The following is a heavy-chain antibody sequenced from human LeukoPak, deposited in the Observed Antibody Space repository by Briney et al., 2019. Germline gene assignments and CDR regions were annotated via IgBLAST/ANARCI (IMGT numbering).Heavy chain of an antibody. CDR1: GFTFDDYA. CDR2: ISWNSGSI. D-gene: IGHD3-10*01. V-gene: IGHV3-9*01. CDR3: AKDYGSGSYYYFDY. Sequence: GGSLRLSCAASGFTFDDYAMHWVRQAPGKGLEWVSGISWNSGSIGYADSVKGRFTISRDNAKNSLYLQMNSLRAEDTALYYCAKDYGSGSYYYFDYWGQGTLVTVSS. J-gene: IGHJ4*02.